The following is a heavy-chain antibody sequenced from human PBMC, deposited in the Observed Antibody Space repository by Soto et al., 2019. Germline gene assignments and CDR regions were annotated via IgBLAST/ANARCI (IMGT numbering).Heavy chain of an antibody. D-gene: IGHD3-3*01. Sequence: EVQLVESGGGLVQPGGSLRLSCAASGFTFSNYAMSWVRQAPGKGLEWVSAISGSGGTTYYADSVKGRFTISRDNSKNTLYLQMNSLRAEDTAVYYCAKDSYYDFWSGYQGLDYWGQGTLVTVSS. CDR2: ISGSGGTT. CDR3: AKDSYYDFWSGYQGLDY. CDR1: GFTFSNYA. J-gene: IGHJ4*02. V-gene: IGHV3-23*04.